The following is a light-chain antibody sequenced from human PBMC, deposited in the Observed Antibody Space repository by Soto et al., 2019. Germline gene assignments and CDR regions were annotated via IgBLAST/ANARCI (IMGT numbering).Light chain of an antibody. CDR2: HAS. Sequence: IRMPPSPSTLSASVGDRVAITCRASQSISSWLAWYQQKPGTAPKVLIYHASNLQSGVPSRFSGSGSGTEFTLTISSLQPDDFATYYCQQYNSYSFGQGTKVDTK. J-gene: IGKJ1*01. V-gene: IGKV1-5*01. CDR1: QSISSW. CDR3: QQYNSYS.